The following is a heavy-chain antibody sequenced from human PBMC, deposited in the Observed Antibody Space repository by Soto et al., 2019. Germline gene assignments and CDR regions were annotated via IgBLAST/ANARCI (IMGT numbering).Heavy chain of an antibody. D-gene: IGHD1-7*01. CDR2: IYWDDDK. V-gene: IGHV2-5*02. J-gene: IGHJ5*02. CDR3: SNHPKCFRWGNYLVRP. Sequence: QITLKESGPTLVKPTQTLTLTCTFSGFSLSTSGVGVGWIRQPPGKALEWLALIYWDDDKRYSPSLKSRLTNTKEPSKNPVGLTITNIDPVDTTPLYLSNHPKCFRWGNYLVRPRGQGTLVTVSS. CDR1: GFSLSTSGVG.